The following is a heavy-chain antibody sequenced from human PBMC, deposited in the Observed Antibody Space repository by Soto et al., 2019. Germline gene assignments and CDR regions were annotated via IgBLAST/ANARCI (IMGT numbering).Heavy chain of an antibody. CDR1: GGSISSGGYY. J-gene: IGHJ5*02. Sequence: QVQLQESGPGLVKPPQTLSLTCTVSGGSISSGGYYWSWIRQHPGKGLEWIGYIYYSGSTYYNPSLKSRVTISVDTSKNQFSLKLSSVTAADTAVYYCAREGGDYVEWFDPWGQGTLVTVSS. V-gene: IGHV4-31*03. CDR3: AREGGDYVEWFDP. D-gene: IGHD4-17*01. CDR2: IYYSGST.